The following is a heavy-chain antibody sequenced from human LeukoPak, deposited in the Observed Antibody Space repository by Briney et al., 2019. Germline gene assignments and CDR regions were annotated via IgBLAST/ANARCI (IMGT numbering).Heavy chain of an antibody. CDR2: TSAYNGNT. CDR1: GYTFTSYG. V-gene: IGHV1-18*01. D-gene: IGHD2-21*02. J-gene: IGHJ3*02. Sequence: GASVKVSCKASGYTFTSYGISWVRQAPGQGLEWMGWTSAYNGNTNYAQKLQGRVTMTTDTSTSTAYMEMRSLRSDDTAVYYCARGKFPLFVVVTASAFDIWGQGTMVTVSS. CDR3: ARGKFPLFVVVTASAFDI.